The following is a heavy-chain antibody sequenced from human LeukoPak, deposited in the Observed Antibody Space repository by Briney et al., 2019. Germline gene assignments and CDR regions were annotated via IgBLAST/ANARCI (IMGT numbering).Heavy chain of an antibody. CDR3: ASTRAVAGTYDYMDV. V-gene: IGHV1-2*02. CDR1: GYTFTGYY. J-gene: IGHJ6*03. CDR2: INPNSGGT. D-gene: IGHD6-19*01. Sequence: ASVKVSCKASGYTFTGYYMHWVRQAPGHGLEWMGWINPNSGGTNYAQKFRGRVTMTRDTSISTAYMELSRLRSDDTAVYYCASTRAVAGTYDYMDVWGKGTTVTVSS.